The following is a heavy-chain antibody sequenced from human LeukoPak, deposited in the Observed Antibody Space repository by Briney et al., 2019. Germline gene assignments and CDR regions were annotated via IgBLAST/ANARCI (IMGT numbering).Heavy chain of an antibody. D-gene: IGHD2-2*01. CDR3: ARRIGPYCSSTSCYWVFDY. CDR2: INHSGST. J-gene: IGHJ4*02. V-gene: IGHV4-34*01. CDR1: GASFSGYC. Sequence: SETLSLTCAVYGASFSGYCWSWIRQPPGKGLEWIGEINHSGSTNYNPSLKSRVTISVDTSKNQFSLKLSSVTAADTAVYYCARRIGPYCSSTSCYWVFDYWGQGTLVTVSS.